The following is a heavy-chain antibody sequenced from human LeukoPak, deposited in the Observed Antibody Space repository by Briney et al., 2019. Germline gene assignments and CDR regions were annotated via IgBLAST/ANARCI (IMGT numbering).Heavy chain of an antibody. J-gene: IGHJ6*03. CDR1: GGSISSYY. CDR3: ARDRGSSNWYDIKKTYFYYYSMDV. Sequence: SETLSLTCTVSGGSISSYYWSWIRQPPGKGLEWIGYIYYSGSTSYNPSLKSRVTISIDTSKNQFSLRLNSVTAADTAVYYCARDRGSSNWYDIKKTYFYYYSMDVWGKGTTVTISS. V-gene: IGHV4-59*12. CDR2: IYYSGST. D-gene: IGHD6-13*01.